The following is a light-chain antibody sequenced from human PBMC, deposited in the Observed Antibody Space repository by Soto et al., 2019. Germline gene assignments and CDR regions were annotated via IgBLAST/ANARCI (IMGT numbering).Light chain of an antibody. CDR3: MQALQTPT. Sequence: DIVMTQSPLSLSVTPGEPASISCRSSQSLLHSNGYNYLDWYLQKPGQSPQVLIYVGSSRASGVPDRFSGSGSGADFTLKISRVEAEDVGVYYCMQALQTPTFGQGTKVDIK. J-gene: IGKJ1*01. CDR2: VGS. V-gene: IGKV2-28*01. CDR1: QSLLHSNGYNY.